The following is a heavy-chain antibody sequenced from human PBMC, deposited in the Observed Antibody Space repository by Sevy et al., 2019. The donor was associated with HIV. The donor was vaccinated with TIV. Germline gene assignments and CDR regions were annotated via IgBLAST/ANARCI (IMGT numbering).Heavy chain of an antibody. CDR2: ISGSSNYI. V-gene: IGHV3-21*06. CDR3: ATGPPDGSYDYFDY. CDR1: GFTFSRYT. Sequence: GESLKISCAASGFTFSRYTMNWVRQAPGKGLEWVSSISGSSNYIYYAESLKGRFIVSRDNAKNTLFLQMNSLRADDTAVYYCATGPPDGSYDYFDYWGQGTLVTVSS. D-gene: IGHD1-26*01. J-gene: IGHJ4*02.